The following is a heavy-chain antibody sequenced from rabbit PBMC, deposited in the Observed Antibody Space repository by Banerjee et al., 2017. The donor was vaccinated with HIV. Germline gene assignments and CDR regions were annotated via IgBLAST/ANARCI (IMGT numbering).Heavy chain of an antibody. CDR3: TREGGL. CDR1: GFSFSSRHY. V-gene: IGHV1S40*01. CDR2: IYTDSGSA. Sequence: QSLEESGGDLVKPGASLTLTCTASGFSFSSRHYMCWVRQAPGKGLEWIGCIYTDSGSAYYASWAKGRFTISKTSSTTVTLQMTSLTAADTATYFCTREGGLWGPGTLVTVS. J-gene: IGHJ4*01.